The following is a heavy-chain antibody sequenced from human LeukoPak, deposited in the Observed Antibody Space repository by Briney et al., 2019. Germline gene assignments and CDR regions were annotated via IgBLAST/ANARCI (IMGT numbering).Heavy chain of an antibody. CDR2: ISYDGSNK. D-gene: IGHD3-16*01. V-gene: IGHV3-30*18. CDR3: AKAQYGGNVWGSGSYLSY. J-gene: IGHJ4*02. CDR1: GFTFSNYG. Sequence: GGSLRLSCAASGFTFSNYGMHWVRQAPGKGLEWVAVISYDGSNKYYADSVKGRFTISRDNSKNTLYLQMNSLRAEDTAVYYCAKAQYGGNVWGSGSYLSYWGQGTLVTVSS.